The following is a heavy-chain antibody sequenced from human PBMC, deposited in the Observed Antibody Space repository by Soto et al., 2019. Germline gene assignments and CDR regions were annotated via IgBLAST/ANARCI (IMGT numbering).Heavy chain of an antibody. CDR3: AKSSYYYDSSGSTPHY. J-gene: IGHJ4*02. V-gene: IGHV3-23*01. D-gene: IGHD3-22*01. CDR1: GFTFSSYA. CDR2: ISGSGGST. Sequence: GGSLRLSCAASGFTFSSYAMSWVRQAPGKGLEWVSAISGSGGSTYYADSVKGRFTISRDNSKNTRYLQMNSLRAEDTAVYYCAKSSYYYDSSGSTPHYWGQGTLVTVSS.